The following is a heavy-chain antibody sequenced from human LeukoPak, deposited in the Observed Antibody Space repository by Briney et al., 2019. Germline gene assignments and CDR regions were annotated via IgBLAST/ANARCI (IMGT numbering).Heavy chain of an antibody. Sequence: GGSLRLSCAASGFTFSSYAMSWVRQAPGKGLEWVSGISGSGDSTYYADSVKGRFTISRDNSKNTLYLQMNSLRAEDTAIYYCPKDQQWLVPRFDYWGQGTLVIVSS. J-gene: IGHJ4*02. CDR1: GFTFSSYA. V-gene: IGHV3-23*01. CDR3: PKDQQWLVPRFDY. CDR2: ISGSGDST. D-gene: IGHD6-19*01.